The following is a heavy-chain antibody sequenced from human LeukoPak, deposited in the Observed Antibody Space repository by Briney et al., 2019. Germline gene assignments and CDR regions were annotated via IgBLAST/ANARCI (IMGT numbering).Heavy chain of an antibody. Sequence: PSETLSLTCTVSGGSISSYYWSWIRQPPGKGLEWIGYIYYTGRTNYNPSLKSRVTISVDTSKNQFSLKLNSVTAADTAVYYCARDGGYYYDSSGYYYDAWGQGTLVTVSS. D-gene: IGHD3-22*01. CDR1: GGSISSYY. V-gene: IGHV4-59*01. CDR3: ARDGGYYYDSSGYYYDA. CDR2: IYYTGRT. J-gene: IGHJ5*02.